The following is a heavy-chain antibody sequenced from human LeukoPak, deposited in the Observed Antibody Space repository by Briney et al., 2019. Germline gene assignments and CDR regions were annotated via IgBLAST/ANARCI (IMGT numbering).Heavy chain of an antibody. CDR2: IWYDGSNK. V-gene: IGHV3-33*06. J-gene: IGHJ6*03. CDR3: AKDFARIGGGYNWGGYYMDV. CDR1: GFTFSSYG. D-gene: IGHD5-24*01. Sequence: GGSLRLSCAASGFTFSSYGMHWVRQAPGKALEWVAVIWYDGSNKYYADSVKGRFTISRDNSKNTLYLQMNNLRAEDTAVYYCAKDFARIGGGYNWGGYYMDVWGKGTTVTVSS.